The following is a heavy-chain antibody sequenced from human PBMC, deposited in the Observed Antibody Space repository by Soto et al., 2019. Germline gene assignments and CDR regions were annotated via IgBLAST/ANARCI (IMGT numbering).Heavy chain of an antibody. CDR3: ATSNNTGSPSTLDY. V-gene: IGHV3-30*03. Sequence: QVQLVESGGGVVQPERSLRLSCAASGFNFSNYGMHWVRQAPGKGLEWVAVISFDGNKKLNADSVKGRFTISRDKSRDTLYLQMNSLRLNDTAVYFCATSNNTGSPSTLDYWGQGALVTVSS. D-gene: IGHD6-6*01. J-gene: IGHJ4*02. CDR1: GFNFSNYG. CDR2: ISFDGNKK.